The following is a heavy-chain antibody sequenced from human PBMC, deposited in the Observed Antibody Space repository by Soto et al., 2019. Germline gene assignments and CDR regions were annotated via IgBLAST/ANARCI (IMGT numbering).Heavy chain of an antibody. V-gene: IGHV2-5*01. J-gene: IGHJ6*02. CDR1: GFSLSTSGVG. CDR2: IYWNDDK. D-gene: IGHD6-6*01. Sequence: GSGPTLVNPTQTLTLTCTFSGFSLSTSGVGVGWIRQPPGKALEWLALIYWNDDKRYSPSLKSRLTITKDTSKNQVVLTMTNMDPVDTATYYCAHSPSSSRYYYYYGMDVWGQGTTVTVSS. CDR3: AHSPSSSRYYYYYGMDV.